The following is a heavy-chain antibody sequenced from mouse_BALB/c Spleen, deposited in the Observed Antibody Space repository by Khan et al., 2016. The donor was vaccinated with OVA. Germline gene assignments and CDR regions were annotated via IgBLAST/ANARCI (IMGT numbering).Heavy chain of an antibody. Sequence: EVKLEESGPGLVKPSQTVSLTCTVTGISITTGNYRWSWIRQFPGNKLEWIGNIYYSGTITYNPSLTSRTTITRDTSKSQFFLDMNSLTAEDTATYFGARDYGSLYWYFDVWGAGTTVTVSS. CDR3: ARDYGSLYWYFDV. V-gene: IGHV3-5*02. CDR2: IYYSGTI. CDR1: GISITTGNYR. D-gene: IGHD1-1*01. J-gene: IGHJ1*01.